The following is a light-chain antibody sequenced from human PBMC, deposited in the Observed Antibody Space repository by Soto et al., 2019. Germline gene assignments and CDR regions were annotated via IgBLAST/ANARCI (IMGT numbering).Light chain of an antibody. V-gene: IGLV2-23*01. CDR2: EGS. J-gene: IGLJ1*01. Sequence: QSVLTQPASVSGSPGQSITISCTGTSSDVGSYNLVSWYQQHPGKAPKLMIYEGSKRPSGVSNRFSGSKSGNTASLTISGLKAEDEADYYCCSYAGSIPYVFGTGTKVTV. CDR1: SSDVGSYNL. CDR3: CSYAGSIPYV.